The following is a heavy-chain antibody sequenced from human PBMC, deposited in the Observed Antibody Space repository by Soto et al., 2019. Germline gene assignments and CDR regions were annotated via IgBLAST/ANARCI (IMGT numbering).Heavy chain of an antibody. D-gene: IGHD3-3*01. V-gene: IGHV1-8*01. Sequence: QVQLVQSGAEVKKPGASVKVSCKASGYTFTSYDINWVRQATGQGLEWMGWMNPNSGNTGYAQKFQRRVTMTRNTSIITAYMELSSLRSEDTVVYYCARGPLSCTIFGVVIGWFDPWGQGTLVTVSS. CDR3: ARGPLSCTIFGVVIGWFDP. J-gene: IGHJ5*02. CDR1: GYTFTSYD. CDR2: MNPNSGNT.